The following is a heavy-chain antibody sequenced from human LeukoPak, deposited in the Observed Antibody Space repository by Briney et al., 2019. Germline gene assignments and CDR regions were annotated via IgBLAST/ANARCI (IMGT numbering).Heavy chain of an antibody. Sequence: ASVKVSCKASGYTFTGYYMHWVRQAPGQGLEWMGWINPNSGGTNYAQKFQVRGTMTRDTSISTAYMELSRLRSDDTAVYYGARSAESSSWVEFDYWGQGTLVTVSS. CDR1: GYTFTGYY. CDR2: INPNSGGT. V-gene: IGHV1-2*02. CDR3: ARSAESSSWVEFDY. D-gene: IGHD6-13*01. J-gene: IGHJ4*02.